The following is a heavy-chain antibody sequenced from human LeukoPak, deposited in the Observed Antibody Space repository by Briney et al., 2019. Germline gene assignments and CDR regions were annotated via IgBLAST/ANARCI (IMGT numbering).Heavy chain of an antibody. CDR3: ARHIIAVAGTVGYCFDY. CDR1: GYSFTSYW. CDR2: IYPGDSDT. D-gene: IGHD6-19*01. V-gene: IGHV5-51*01. J-gene: IGHJ4*02. Sequence: GESLKISCKGSGYSFTSYWIGWVRQMPGKGLEWMGIIYPGDSDTRYSPSFQGQVTISADKSISTAYLQWSSLKASDTAMYYCARHIIAVAGTVGYCFDYWGQGTLVTVSS.